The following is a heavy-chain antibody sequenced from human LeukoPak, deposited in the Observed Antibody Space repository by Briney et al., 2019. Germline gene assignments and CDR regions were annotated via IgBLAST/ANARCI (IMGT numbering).Heavy chain of an antibody. V-gene: IGHV1-2*02. CDR1: GYSFTGYY. J-gene: IGHJ4*02. CDR3: ARDRETGSYYGIDY. D-gene: IGHD1-26*01. Sequence: ASVKVSCKASGYSFTGYYLHWVRQAPGQGLEWMGWINPNGGVTNYAQKFQGRVTMTRDTSINTAYMELTRLMSDDTAVYYCARDRETGSYYGIDYWGQGTLVTVSS. CDR2: INPNGGVT.